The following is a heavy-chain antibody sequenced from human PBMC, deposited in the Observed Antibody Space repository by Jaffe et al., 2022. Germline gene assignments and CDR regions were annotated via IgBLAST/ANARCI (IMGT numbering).Heavy chain of an antibody. CDR1: GGSISSSSYY. D-gene: IGHD4-17*01. J-gene: IGHJ2*01. Sequence: QLQLQESGPGLVKPSETLSLTCTVSGGSISSSSYYWGWIRQPPGKGLEWIGSIYYSGSTYYNPSLKSRVTISVDTSKNQFSLKLSSVTAADTAVYYCNYGDYAGYFDLWGRGTLVTVSS. V-gene: IGHV4-39*01. CDR3: NYGDYAGYFDL. CDR2: IYYSGST.